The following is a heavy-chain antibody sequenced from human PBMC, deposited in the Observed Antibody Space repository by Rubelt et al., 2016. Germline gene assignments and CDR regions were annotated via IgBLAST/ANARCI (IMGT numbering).Heavy chain of an antibody. CDR3: AKGGDGYNPGYYYYYGMDV. J-gene: IGHJ6*02. CDR2: IIPIFGTA. D-gene: IGHD5-24*01. CDR1: GGTFSSYA. Sequence: QVQLVQSGAEVKKPGSSVKVSCKASGGTFSSYAISWVRQAPGQGLEWMGGIIPIFGTANYAQKFQGRVTITADESTSTAYMELSSLRAEDTAVYYCAKGGDGYNPGYYYYYGMDVWGQGTTVTVSS. V-gene: IGHV1-69*12.